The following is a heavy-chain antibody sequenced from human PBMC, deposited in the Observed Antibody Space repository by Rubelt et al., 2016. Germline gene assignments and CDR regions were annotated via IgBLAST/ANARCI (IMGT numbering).Heavy chain of an antibody. J-gene: IGHJ4*02. CDR3: AKRSGAVVIDY. Sequence: EVQLLESGGGLVQPGGSLRLSCAASGFTFGSYSLNWVRQAPGKGLDWVSYIDSSSSITYYADSVKGRFTVSRDNAKNSLYLQMTGLRVEDTAVYYCAKRSGAVVIDYWGQGTLVTVSS. V-gene: IGHV3-48*04. CDR1: GFTFGSYS. D-gene: IGHD4-23*01. CDR2: IDSSSSIT.